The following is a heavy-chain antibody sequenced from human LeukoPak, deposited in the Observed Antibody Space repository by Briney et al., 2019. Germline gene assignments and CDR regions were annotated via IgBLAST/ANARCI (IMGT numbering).Heavy chain of an antibody. CDR2: ISYDGSNK. CDR3: AKAYYYGSGSYLDY. J-gene: IGHJ4*02. CDR1: GFTFSSYA. V-gene: IGHV3-30*01. D-gene: IGHD3-10*01. Sequence: GGSLRLSCAASGFTFSSYAMHWVRQAPGKGLEWVAVISYDGSNKYYADSVKGRFTISRDNSKNTLYLQMNSLRAEDTALYYCAKAYYYGSGSYLDYWGQGTLVTVSS.